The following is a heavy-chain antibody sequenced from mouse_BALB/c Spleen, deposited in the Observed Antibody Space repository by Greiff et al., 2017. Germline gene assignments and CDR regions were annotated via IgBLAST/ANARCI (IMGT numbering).Heavy chain of an antibody. CDR3: ARWDTTVGY. J-gene: IGHJ2*01. V-gene: IGHV1-9*01. D-gene: IGHD1-1*01. CDR1: GYTFSSYW. Sequence: VQLQQSGAELMKPGASVKISCKATGYTFSSYWIEWVKQRPGNGLEWIEEILPGSGSTNYNEKFKGKATFTADTSSNTAYMQLSSLTSEDSAVYYCARWDTTVGYWGQGTTLTVSS. CDR2: ILPGSGST.